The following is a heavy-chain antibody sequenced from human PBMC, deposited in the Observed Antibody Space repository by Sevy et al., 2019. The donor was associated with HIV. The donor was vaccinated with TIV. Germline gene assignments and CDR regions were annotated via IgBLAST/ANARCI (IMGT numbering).Heavy chain of an antibody. CDR3: SKVRYCTSTSCPTDFDY. V-gene: IGHV3-49*03. CDR1: GFSFGDYA. D-gene: IGHD2-2*01. J-gene: IGHJ4*02. CDR2: IRNQAYGGTS. Sequence: GGSLRLSCTASGFSFGDYALSWFRQAPGKGLEWLGFIRNQAYGGTSEYAASVKGRFTISRDDSKSIAYLQMNSLKTKDTAVYYCSKVRYCTSTSCPTDFDYWGQGTLVTVSS.